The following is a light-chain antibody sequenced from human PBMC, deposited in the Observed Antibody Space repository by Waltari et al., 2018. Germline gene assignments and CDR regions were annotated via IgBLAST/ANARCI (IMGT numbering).Light chain of an antibody. V-gene: IGKV3-11*01. J-gene: IGKJ2*01. CDR3: QQRSNWPYT. Sequence: EIVLTRSPATLSLSPGERATLSCRASQTVRSYLAWYQKKPGQPPRLLIFDASSRATGIPAKFSGSGSGTDFTLTVSNLAPEDFAVYYCQQRSNWPYTFGQGTRVEIK. CDR1: QTVRSY. CDR2: DAS.